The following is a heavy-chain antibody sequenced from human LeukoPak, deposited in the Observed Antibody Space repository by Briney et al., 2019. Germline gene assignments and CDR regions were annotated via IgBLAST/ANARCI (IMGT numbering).Heavy chain of an antibody. Sequence: GGSLRLSCAASGFTFSNYGMSWVRQAPGKGLEWVSAISGSGGRTYHADSVKGRFTISRDNSKNTLYLQMNSVRAEDTAVYYCARSSFPYYFDYWGQGTLVTVSS. J-gene: IGHJ4*02. CDR1: GFTFSNYG. CDR2: ISGSGGRT. D-gene: IGHD3-16*01. CDR3: ARSSFPYYFDY. V-gene: IGHV3-23*01.